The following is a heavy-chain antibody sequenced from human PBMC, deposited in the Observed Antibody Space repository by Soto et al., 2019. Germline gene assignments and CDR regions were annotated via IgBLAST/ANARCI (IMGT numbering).Heavy chain of an antibody. CDR3: ARGLSPAFRGLFYFDS. Sequence: QVQLQESGPGLVKPSQTLALTCTVSGDSSISGPYYWSWIRQLPGKGLEYIGYIYYTGSAYHNPSLKSRLNISIDPTKDQFSLMLTSVTAADTGVYFCARGLSPAFRGLFYFDSWGQGTLVTVSS. D-gene: IGHD3-16*01. V-gene: IGHV4-30-4*01. CDR1: GDSSISGPYY. J-gene: IGHJ4*02. CDR2: IYYTGSA.